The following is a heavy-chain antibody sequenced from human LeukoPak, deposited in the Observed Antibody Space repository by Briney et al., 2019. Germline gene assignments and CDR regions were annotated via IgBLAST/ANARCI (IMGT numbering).Heavy chain of an antibody. V-gene: IGHV4-4*09. Sequence: PSETLSLTCTVSGGSISSYYWSWIRQPPGKGLEWIGYIYTSGSTNYNPSLKSRVTISVDTSKNQFSLKLRSVTAADTAVYYCARHGVSGSYRDLYYYYYYMDVWGKGTTVTVSS. D-gene: IGHD3-10*01. CDR2: IYTSGST. CDR3: ARHGVSGSYRDLYYYYYYMDV. CDR1: GGSISSYY. J-gene: IGHJ6*03.